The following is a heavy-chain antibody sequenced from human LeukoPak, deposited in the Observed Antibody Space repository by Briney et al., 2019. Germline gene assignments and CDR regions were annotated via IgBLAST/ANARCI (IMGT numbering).Heavy chain of an antibody. D-gene: IGHD6-19*01. CDR1: GFTFSSYA. V-gene: IGHV3-30*04. Sequence: GGSLRLSCAASGFTFSSYAMHWVRQAPGKGLEWVAVISYDGSNKYYADSVKGRFTISRDNSKNTLYLQMNSLRAEDTAVYYCARWFSSGWAIDYWGQGTLVTVSS. CDR2: ISYDGSNK. CDR3: ARWFSSGWAIDY. J-gene: IGHJ4*02.